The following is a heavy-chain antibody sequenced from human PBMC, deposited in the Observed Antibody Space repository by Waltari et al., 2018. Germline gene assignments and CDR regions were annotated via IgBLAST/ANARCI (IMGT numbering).Heavy chain of an antibody. V-gene: IGHV5-51*01. D-gene: IGHD2-15*01. J-gene: IGHJ4*02. Sequence: EVQLVQSGAEMKKPGESLKISCRTSGYSFTTHCIAWVRQMPGEGLEWMGIISPSNSDTRYTPAFQDPVTISVDRSTDTAYLQWNNLKASDTAMYYCARRYCSAGSCFFFDSWGQGTLVTVSS. CDR1: GYSFTTHC. CDR3: ARRYCSAGSCFFFDS. CDR2: ISPSNSDT.